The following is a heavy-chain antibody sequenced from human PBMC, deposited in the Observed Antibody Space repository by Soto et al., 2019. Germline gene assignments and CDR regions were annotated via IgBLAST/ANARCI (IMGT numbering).Heavy chain of an antibody. CDR3: ARCTYVPGSSYENGAWFDP. D-gene: IGHD5-18*01. V-gene: IGHV4-34*01. CDR1: RGSFNGYY. Sequence: SETLSRTCAVDRGSFNGYYWTWIRQPPRKRLEWIGEINHSGSTNYNPSLKSRVTISGGRSKNKCCLKLSYVTGDDTAVYYCARCTYVPGSSYENGAWFDPWGQGKLVNVSS. CDR2: INHSGST. J-gene: IGHJ5*02.